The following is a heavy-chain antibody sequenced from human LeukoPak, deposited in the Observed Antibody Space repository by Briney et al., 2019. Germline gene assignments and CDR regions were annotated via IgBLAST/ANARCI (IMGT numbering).Heavy chain of an antibody. CDR1: GFTFSSYS. CDR2: ISSSSSTI. V-gene: IGHV3-48*01. D-gene: IGHD3-10*01. CDR3: ARSVTKRFGELFSYYYYYMDV. Sequence: GGSLRLSCAASGFTFSSYSMNWVRPAPGKGREWVSYISSSSSTIYYADSVKGRFTISRDNAKNSLYLQMNSLRAEDTAVYYCARSVTKRFGELFSYYYYYMDVWGKGTTVTVSS. J-gene: IGHJ6*03.